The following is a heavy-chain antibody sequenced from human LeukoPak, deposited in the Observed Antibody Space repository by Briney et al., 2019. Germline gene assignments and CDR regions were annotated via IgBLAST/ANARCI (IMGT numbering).Heavy chain of an antibody. J-gene: IGHJ4*02. D-gene: IGHD6-19*01. CDR2: ISGSAGST. CDR1: GLTFNSYA. CDR3: AREREIAYSSGWYDSDY. V-gene: IGHV3-23*01. Sequence: GGSLRLSCAASGLTFNSYAMSWVRQAPGKGLEWVSAISGSAGSTYYADSVKGRFTISRDNSKNTLFLQMNSLRAEDTAVYYCAREREIAYSSGWYDSDYWGQGTLVTVSS.